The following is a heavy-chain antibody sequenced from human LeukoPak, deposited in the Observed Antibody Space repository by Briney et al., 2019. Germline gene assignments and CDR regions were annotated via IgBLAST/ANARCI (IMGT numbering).Heavy chain of an antibody. J-gene: IGHJ4*02. V-gene: IGHV4-4*09. D-gene: IGHD3-22*01. CDR2: IYTSGST. Sequence: SETLSLTCTVSGGSISSYYWSWIRQPPGKGLEWIGYIYTSGSTNYNPSLKSRVTISVDTSKNQFSLKLSSVTAADTAVYYCANLWGGYYYDSSGYSDYWGQGTLVTVSS. CDR3: ANLWGGYYYDSSGYSDY. CDR1: GGSISSYY.